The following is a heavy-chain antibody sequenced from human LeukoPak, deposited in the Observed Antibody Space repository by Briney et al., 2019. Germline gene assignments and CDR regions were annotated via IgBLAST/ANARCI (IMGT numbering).Heavy chain of an antibody. CDR3: AKIPLEWLSIAYYFDY. J-gene: IGHJ4*02. CDR2: IRYDGSNK. CDR1: GFTFSSYG. Sequence: PGGSLRLSCAASGFTFSSYGMHWVRQAPGKGLEWVAFIRYDGSNKYYADSVKGRFTISRDNSKNTLYLQMNSLRAEDTAVYYCAKIPLEWLSIAYYFDYWGQGTLVTVSS. V-gene: IGHV3-30*02. D-gene: IGHD3-3*01.